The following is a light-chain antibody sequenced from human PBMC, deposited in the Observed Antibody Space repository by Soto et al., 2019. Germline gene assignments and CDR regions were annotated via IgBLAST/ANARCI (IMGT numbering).Light chain of an antibody. V-gene: IGLV2-14*03. CDR3: SSYTSSSTLV. CDR2: DVS. J-gene: IGLJ2*01. Sequence: QSALTQPASVSGSPGQSITISYTGTSSDVGDYNYVSWYQHHPGKAPKLMIYDVSNRPSGVSNRFSGSKSGNTASLTVSGLQAEDEADYYCSSYTSSSTLVFGGGTKLTVL. CDR1: SSDVGDYNY.